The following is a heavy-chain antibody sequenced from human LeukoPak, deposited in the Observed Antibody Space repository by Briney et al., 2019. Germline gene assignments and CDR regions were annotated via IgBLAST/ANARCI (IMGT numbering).Heavy chain of an antibody. V-gene: IGHV4-30-2*01. Sequence: SQTLSLTCAVSGGSISSGGYSWCWIRQPPGKGLEWIGYIYHSGSTYYNPSLKSRVTISVDRSKNQFSLKLSSVTAADTAVYYCARTSSSWTVDYWGQGTLVTVSS. J-gene: IGHJ4*02. CDR1: GGSISSGGYS. D-gene: IGHD6-13*01. CDR3: ARTSSSWTVDY. CDR2: IYHSGST.